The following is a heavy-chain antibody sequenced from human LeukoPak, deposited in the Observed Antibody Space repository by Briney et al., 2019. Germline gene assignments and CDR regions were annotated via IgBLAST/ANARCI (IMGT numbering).Heavy chain of an antibody. V-gene: IGHV3-23*01. D-gene: IGHD5-18*01. J-gene: IGHJ4*02. CDR3: ASSGYNYGTSYFAY. CDR2: IRGDGATM. Sequence: GGSLRLSCAASGFTFRSHAMSWVRRAPGRGLEWVSAIRGDGATMFYADSVKGRITVSRDNSKNTLYLQMNSLRAEDTAIYYCASSGYNYGTSYFAYWGQGTLVTVSS. CDR1: GFTFRSHA.